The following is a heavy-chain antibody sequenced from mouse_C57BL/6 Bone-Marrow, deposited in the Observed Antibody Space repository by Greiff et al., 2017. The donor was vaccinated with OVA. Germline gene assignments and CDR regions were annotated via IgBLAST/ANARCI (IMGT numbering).Heavy chain of an antibody. CDR3: ARQGPTVVDYYAMDY. J-gene: IGHJ4*01. CDR1: GFTFSSYG. CDR2: ISSGGSYT. Sequence: EVKLQESGGDLVKPGGSLKLSCAASGFTFSSYGMSWVRQTPDKRLEWVATISSGGSYTYYPDSVKGRFTISRDNAKNTLYLQMSSLKSEDTAMYYCARQGPTVVDYYAMDYWGQGTSVTVSS. V-gene: IGHV5-6*01. D-gene: IGHD1-1*01.